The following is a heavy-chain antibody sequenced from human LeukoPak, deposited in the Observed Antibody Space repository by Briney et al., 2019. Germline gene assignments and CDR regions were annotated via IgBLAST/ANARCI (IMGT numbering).Heavy chain of an antibody. CDR2: ISYDGSNK. V-gene: IGHV3-30*18. Sequence: GGSLRLSCAASGFTFSSYGMHWVRQAPGKGLEWVAVISYDGSNKYYADSVKGRLTISRDNSKNTLYLQMNSLRAEDTAVYYCAKEYQLLFPYYYGMDVWGQGTTVTVSS. CDR3: AKEYQLLFPYYYGMDV. J-gene: IGHJ6*02. CDR1: GFTFSSYG. D-gene: IGHD2-2*01.